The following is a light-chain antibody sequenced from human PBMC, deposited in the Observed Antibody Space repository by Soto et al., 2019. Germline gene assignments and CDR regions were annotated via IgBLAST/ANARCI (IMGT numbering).Light chain of an antibody. CDR1: QSISSY. CDR3: QQGYSISWT. J-gene: IGKJ1*01. V-gene: IGKV1-39*01. CDR2: GAS. Sequence: IKMTQSPSARPASVGDRVPSTCRASQSISSYLNWYQQRPGKAPKVLIYGASTLQSGVPSRFSGSGSGTEFTLTISSLQPEDFATYYCQQGYSISWTFGQGTKVDIK.